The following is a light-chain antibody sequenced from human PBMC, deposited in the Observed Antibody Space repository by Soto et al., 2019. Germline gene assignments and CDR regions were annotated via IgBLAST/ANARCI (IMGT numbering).Light chain of an antibody. CDR1: ETVATN. Sequence: VMTQSPATLSVSPGERATLSCWASETVATNLAWYQQKPGQAPRLLISGASTRAAGISVRFSGSGSGTVFTLTIGSLEPEDSAVYYCQQRKHWPPITFGQGTRLEIK. J-gene: IGKJ5*01. CDR2: GAS. CDR3: QQRKHWPPIT. V-gene: IGKV3-15*01.